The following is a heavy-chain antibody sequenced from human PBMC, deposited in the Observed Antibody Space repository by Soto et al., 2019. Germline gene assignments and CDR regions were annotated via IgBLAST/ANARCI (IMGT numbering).Heavy chain of an antibody. V-gene: IGHV1-69*13. Sequence: SVKVSCNASGGTFSSYSISWVRQAPGQGLEWMGGIIPIFGTANYAQKFQGRVTITADESTSTAYMELSSLRSEDTAVYYCARESGSGSSPFTPYYYYGMDVWGQGTTVTVSS. J-gene: IGHJ6*02. CDR3: ARESGSGSSPFTPYYYYGMDV. D-gene: IGHD3-10*01. CDR1: GGTFSSYS. CDR2: IIPIFGTA.